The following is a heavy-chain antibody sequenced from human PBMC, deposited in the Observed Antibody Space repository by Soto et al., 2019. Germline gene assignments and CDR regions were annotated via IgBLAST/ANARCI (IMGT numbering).Heavy chain of an antibody. CDR3: ARGGGRLLWFGELPYGMDV. V-gene: IGHV1-8*02. CDR2: MNPNSGNT. CDR1: GYTFTSYG. Sequence: ASVKVSCKASGYTFTSYGISWVRQATGQGLEWMGWMNPNSGNTGYAQKFQGRVTMTRNTSISTAYMELSSLRSEDTAVYYCARGGGRLLWFGELPYGMDVWGQGTTVTVSS. D-gene: IGHD3-10*01. J-gene: IGHJ6*02.